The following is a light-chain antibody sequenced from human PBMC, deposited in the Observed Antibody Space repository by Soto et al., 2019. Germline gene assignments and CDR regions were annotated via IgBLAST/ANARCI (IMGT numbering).Light chain of an antibody. CDR3: SSYTSSNTLEV. Sequence: QSVHVLPASLSGSPGQSITISCTGTSRDVGGSNYVSWYQRHPHRAPKLLIYEVSYRPSGVSSRFSGSKSGNTASLTISGLQAEDEADYYCSSYTSSNTLEVFGVGTKVTVL. CDR2: EVS. V-gene: IGLV2-14*01. J-gene: IGLJ1*01. CDR1: SRDVGGSNY.